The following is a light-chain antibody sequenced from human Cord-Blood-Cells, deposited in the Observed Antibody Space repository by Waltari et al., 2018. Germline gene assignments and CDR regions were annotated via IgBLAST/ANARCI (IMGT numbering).Light chain of an antibody. J-gene: IGLJ3*02. CDR3: AAWDDSLNGWV. CDR2: GNN. CDR1: SSNIGSNT. Sequence: QSVLTQPPSASGTPGQRVTISCSGSSSNIGSNTVNWYQQLPGTAPKLLIYGNNQRPSGVPDRCSCAKAGTSASLAISGLQSEDEADYYCAAWDDSLNGWVFGGGSKLTVL. V-gene: IGLV1-44*01.